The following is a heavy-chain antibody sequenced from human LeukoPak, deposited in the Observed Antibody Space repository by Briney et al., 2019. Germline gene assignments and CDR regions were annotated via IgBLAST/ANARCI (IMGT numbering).Heavy chain of an antibody. CDR3: AKPPPFVVVTATRSEAWYFDL. CDR2: ISGSGGST. CDR1: GFTFSSYG. J-gene: IGHJ2*01. V-gene: IGHV3-23*01. Sequence: GGTLRLSCAASGFTFSSYGMSWVRQAPGKGLEWVSGISGSGGSTNYADSVKGRFTISRDNSKNTLYLQMNSLRAEDTAVYYCAKPPPFVVVTATRSEAWYFDLWGRGTLVTVSS. D-gene: IGHD2-21*02.